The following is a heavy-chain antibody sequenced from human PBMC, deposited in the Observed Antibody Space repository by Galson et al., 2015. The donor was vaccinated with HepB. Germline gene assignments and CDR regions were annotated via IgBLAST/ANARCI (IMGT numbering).Heavy chain of an antibody. CDR2: ISYDGSNK. CDR1: GFTFSSYA. V-gene: IGHV3-30-3*01. Sequence: SLRLSCAASGFTFSSYAMHWVRQAPGKGLEWVAVISYDGSNKYYADSVKGRFTISRDNSKNTLYLQMNSLRAEDTAVYYCARGRSTSSGSGGYFDYWGQGTLVTVSS. J-gene: IGHJ4*02. CDR3: ARGRSTSSGSGGYFDY. D-gene: IGHD6-19*01.